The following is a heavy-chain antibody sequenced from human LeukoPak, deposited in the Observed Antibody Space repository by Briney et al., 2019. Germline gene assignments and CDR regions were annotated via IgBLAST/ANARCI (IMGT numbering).Heavy chain of an antibody. CDR3: ARDSDSSSWYSFDY. J-gene: IGHJ4*02. CDR1: GYTFTGYY. D-gene: IGHD6-13*01. CDR2: INPNSGGT. Sequence: ASVKVSCKXSGYTFTGYYMHWVRQAPGQGLEWMGRINPNSGGTNYSQKFQGRVTMTRDTSISTAYMELSRLRSDDTAVYYCARDSDSSSWYSFDYWGQGTLVTVSS. V-gene: IGHV1-2*02.